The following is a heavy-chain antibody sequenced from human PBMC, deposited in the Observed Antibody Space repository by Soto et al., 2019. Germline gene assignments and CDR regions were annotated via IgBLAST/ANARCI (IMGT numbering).Heavy chain of an antibody. V-gene: IGHV4-34*01. J-gene: IGHJ4*02. CDR2: INHSGTT. CDR1: GGSFSDYY. CDR3: ARIPICHIFAGYYSVDY. Sequence: QVQLRQWGAGLLKPSETLSLTCAVFGGSFSDYYWTWIRQPPGKGLAWIGEINHSGTTSYNPSLKSRLTISVDTSNNQFSLKLSSVTAADTAVYYCARIPICHIFAGYYSVDYWGQGTLVTVSS. D-gene: IGHD3-9*01.